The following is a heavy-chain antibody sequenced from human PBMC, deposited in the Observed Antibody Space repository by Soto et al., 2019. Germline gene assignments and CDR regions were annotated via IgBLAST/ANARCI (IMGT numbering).Heavy chain of an antibody. V-gene: IGHV3-7*03. Sequence: EVQLVESGGGLVQPGGSLRLSCAASGFSISSYWMTWVRQAPGKGLEWVAIIRKDGSEKYYVDSVKGRFTISRDNAKNSLYLQMNSPRDDDTAVYYCARGSGWLSDYWGRGTLVTVSS. CDR1: GFSISSYW. D-gene: IGHD6-19*01. J-gene: IGHJ4*02. CDR3: ARGSGWLSDY. CDR2: IRKDGSEK.